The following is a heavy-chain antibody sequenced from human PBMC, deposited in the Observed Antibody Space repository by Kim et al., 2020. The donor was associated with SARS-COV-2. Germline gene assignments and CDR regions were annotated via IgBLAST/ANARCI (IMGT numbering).Heavy chain of an antibody. CDR2: INPNSGGT. J-gene: IGHJ6*02. CDR3: ARGGSSWSYYYYCMDV. V-gene: IGHV1-2*02. Sequence: ASVKVSCKASGYTFTGYYMHWVRQAPGQGLEWMGWINPNSGGTNYAQKFQGRVTMTRDTSISTAYMELSRLRSDDTAVYYCARGGSSWSYYYYCMDVWGQGTTVTVSS. D-gene: IGHD6-13*01. CDR1: GYTFTGYY.